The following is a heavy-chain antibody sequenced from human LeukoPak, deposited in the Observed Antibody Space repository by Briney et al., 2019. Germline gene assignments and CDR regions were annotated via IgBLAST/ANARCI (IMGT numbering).Heavy chain of an antibody. D-gene: IGHD1-20*01. CDR1: GFTFSSYS. J-gene: IGHJ5*02. Sequence: GSLRLSCAASGFTFSSYSMNWVRQAPGKGLEWVSSISSSSSYIYYADSVKGRFTISRDNAKNSLYLQMNSLRAEDTALYYCARGRYNWKGEGENWFDPWGQGTLVTVSS. CDR2: ISSSSSYI. CDR3: ARGRYNWKGEGENWFDP. V-gene: IGHV3-21*01.